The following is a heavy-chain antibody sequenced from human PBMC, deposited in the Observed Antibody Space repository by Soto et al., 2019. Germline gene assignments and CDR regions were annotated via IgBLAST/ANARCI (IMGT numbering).Heavy chain of an antibody. D-gene: IGHD6-19*01. V-gene: IGHV1-69*06. CDR2: IIPIFGAP. Sequence: QVQLVQSGAEVKKPGSSVKVSCKASGGSFSSYAISWVRQAPVQGRGWMGGIIPIFGAPTYAQKFQGRGTIIADTSPSTASMELISLRSEATALYYCARQGPVSGNHAFDIWGQGTLVTVSS. CDR3: ARQGPVSGNHAFDI. CDR1: GGSFSSYA. J-gene: IGHJ3*02.